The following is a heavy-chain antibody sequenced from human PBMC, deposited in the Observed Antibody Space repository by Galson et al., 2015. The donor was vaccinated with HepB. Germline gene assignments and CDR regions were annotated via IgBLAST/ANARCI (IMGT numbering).Heavy chain of an antibody. CDR2: IYYSGST. J-gene: IGHJ6*02. CDR1: GGSISSGGYY. Sequence: TLSLTCTVSGGSISSGGYYWNWIRQHPGKGLEWIGYIYYSGSTYYNPSLKSRVTISLDTSKNQFSLKLSSVTAADTAVYYCARDALASSFFLGYGMDVWGQGTTVTVSS. V-gene: IGHV4-31*03. D-gene: IGHD6-13*01. CDR3: ARDALASSFFLGYGMDV.